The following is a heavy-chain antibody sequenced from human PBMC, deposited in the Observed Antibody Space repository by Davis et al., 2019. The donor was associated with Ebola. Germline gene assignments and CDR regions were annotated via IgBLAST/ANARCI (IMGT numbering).Heavy chain of an antibody. V-gene: IGHV1-2*02. J-gene: IGHJ5*02. Sequence: AASVKVSCKASGYTFTSYYMHWVRQAPGQGLEWMGWINPNSGGTNYAQKLQGRVTMTTDTSTSTAYMELRSLRSDDTAVYYCARGGDDYSNWWFDPWGQGTLVTVSS. CDR1: GYTFTSYY. CDR3: ARGGDDYSNWWFDP. CDR2: INPNSGGT. D-gene: IGHD4-11*01.